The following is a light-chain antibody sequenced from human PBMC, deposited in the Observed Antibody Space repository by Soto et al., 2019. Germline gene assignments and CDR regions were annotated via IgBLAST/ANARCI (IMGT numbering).Light chain of an antibody. CDR2: DAS. CDR3: QQRSNWIT. CDR1: QSISIY. Sequence: DIVLTQSPATLSLSPGETATLSCRASQSISIYLAWYQQKPGQAPRLLIYDASNRATGIPARFSGSGSGTDFTLTISSLEPEDSAIYHCQQRSNWITFGQGTRLEIK. J-gene: IGKJ5*01. V-gene: IGKV3-11*01.